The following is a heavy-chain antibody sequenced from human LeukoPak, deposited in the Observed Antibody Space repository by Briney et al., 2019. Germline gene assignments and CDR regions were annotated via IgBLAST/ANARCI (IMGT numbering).Heavy chain of an antibody. V-gene: IGHV4-30-4*01. D-gene: IGHD3-3*01. CDR3: HHDFWSGYSYFDY. Sequence: PSQTLSLTCTVSGGSISSGDYYWSWIRQPPGKGLEWIGYIYYSGSTYYNPSLKSRVTISVDTSKNQFSLKLSSVTAADTAVYYCHHDFWSGYSYFDYWGQGTLVTVSS. J-gene: IGHJ4*02. CDR1: GGSISSGDYY. CDR2: IYYSGST.